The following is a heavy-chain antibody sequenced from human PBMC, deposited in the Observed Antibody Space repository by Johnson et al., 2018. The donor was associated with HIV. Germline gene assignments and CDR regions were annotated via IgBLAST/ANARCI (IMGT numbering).Heavy chain of an antibody. CDR2: ISGSGGST. D-gene: IGHD4-17*01. CDR1: GFTFSSYA. CDR3: GKDALYGDYEEDFAFDI. J-gene: IGHJ3*02. V-gene: IGHV3-23*04. Sequence: MQLVESGGGLVQPGGSLRLSCAASGFTFSSYAMSWVRQAPGKGLEWVSAISGSGGSTYYADSVKGGFTISRDNSKNSLYLQMNSLRTVDTALYYCGKDALYGDYEEDFAFDIWGQGTMVTVSS.